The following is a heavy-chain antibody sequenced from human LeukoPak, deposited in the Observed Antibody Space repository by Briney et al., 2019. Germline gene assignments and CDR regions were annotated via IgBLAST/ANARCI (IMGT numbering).Heavy chain of an antibody. D-gene: IGHD3-3*01. CDR1: GFSFVTYW. CDR3: ARDSWRVLDY. Sequence: PGGSLRLSCAASGFSFVTYWLSWVRQAPGKGLEWVANIKHDGSEKYYVDSVRGRFTITRDNGKNSLYLQMNSLRAEDTAVYFCARDSWRVLDYWGQGTLVTVSS. CDR2: IKHDGSEK. V-gene: IGHV3-7*05. J-gene: IGHJ4*02.